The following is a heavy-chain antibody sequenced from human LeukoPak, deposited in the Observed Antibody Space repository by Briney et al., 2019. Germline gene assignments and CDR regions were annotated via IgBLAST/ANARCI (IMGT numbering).Heavy chain of an antibody. CDR3: ATNIDGVYY. V-gene: IGHV3-53*01. CDR1: GFTVITND. CDR2: LYSDGNT. Sequence: GGSLRLSCAASGFTVITNDMTWVRQAPGKGLEWVSVLYSDGNTKYADSVQGRFTISRDNSKSTLYLQMNSLRAEETAVYYCATNIDGVYYWGQGTLVIVSS. D-gene: IGHD2-8*01. J-gene: IGHJ4*02.